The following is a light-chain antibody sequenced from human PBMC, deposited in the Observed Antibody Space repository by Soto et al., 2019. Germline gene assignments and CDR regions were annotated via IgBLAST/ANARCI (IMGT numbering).Light chain of an antibody. Sequence: DIQMTQSPSTLSASVGDRVTITCRARQSISSWLARYQQKPGRAPKLLIYKASSLETGVPSRFSGSGSGTEFTLIISSLQPDDFASYYCQQYGSSSPWTFGQGTKVEIK. CDR1: QSISSW. CDR2: KAS. J-gene: IGKJ1*01. CDR3: QQYGSSSPWT. V-gene: IGKV1-5*03.